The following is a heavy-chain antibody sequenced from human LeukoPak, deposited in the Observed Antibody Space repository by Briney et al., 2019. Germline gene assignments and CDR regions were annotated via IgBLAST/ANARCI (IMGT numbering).Heavy chain of an antibody. CDR2: IIPMLGVT. CDR3: AREGGEFCSGGACHHWYFDL. V-gene: IGHV1-69*04. CDR1: GDTSGRYG. J-gene: IGHJ2*01. D-gene: IGHD2-15*01. Sequence: ASVKVSCKASGDTSGRYGISWVRQAPGQGLEWMGRIIPMLGVTKYVEKFQGRVTITADTSTSTVYMELSSLTSEDTAVYFCAREGGEFCSGGACHHWYFDLWGRGTLVTVSS.